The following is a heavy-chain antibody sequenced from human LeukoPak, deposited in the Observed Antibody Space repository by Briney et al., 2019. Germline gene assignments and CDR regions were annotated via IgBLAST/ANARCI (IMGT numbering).Heavy chain of an antibody. J-gene: IGHJ3*02. D-gene: IGHD4-17*01. Sequence: SETLSLTCAVYGGSFSGYYWSWIRQPPGKGLEWIGEINHSGSTNYNPSLKSRVTISVDTSKNQLSLKLSSVTAADTAVYYCARVTTVTEGAFDIWGQGTMVTVSS. CDR3: ARVTTVTEGAFDI. CDR2: INHSGST. CDR1: GGSFSGYY. V-gene: IGHV4-34*01.